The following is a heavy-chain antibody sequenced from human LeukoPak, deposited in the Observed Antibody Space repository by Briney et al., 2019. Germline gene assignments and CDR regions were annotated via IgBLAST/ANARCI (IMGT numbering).Heavy chain of an antibody. D-gene: IGHD2-21*02. CDR3: ARGCGGDCYPFRDY. CDR1: GFTFSSYA. CDR2: ISISGSYI. Sequence: GGSLRLSCAASGFTFSSYAFNWVRRGPGKGLEWVSSISISGSYIYYADSVKGRFTISRDNAKNSLSLQMSSLRAEDTAVYYCARGCGGDCYPFRDYWGQGTLVTVSS. V-gene: IGHV3-21*06. J-gene: IGHJ4*02.